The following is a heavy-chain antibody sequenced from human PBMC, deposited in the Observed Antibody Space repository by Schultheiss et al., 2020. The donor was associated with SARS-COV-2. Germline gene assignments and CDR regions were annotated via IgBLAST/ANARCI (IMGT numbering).Heavy chain of an antibody. CDR3: AREDYYYYYNMDV. J-gene: IGHJ6*03. Sequence: GGSLRLSCAASGFTFSSYDMHWVRQVTGKGLEWVSVIGTAGDTYYPGSVKGRFTISRENAKKSLYLQMNSLRAGDTAVYYCAREDYYYYYNMDVWGKGTTVTVSS. CDR2: IGTAGDT. CDR1: GFTFSSYD. V-gene: IGHV3-13*01.